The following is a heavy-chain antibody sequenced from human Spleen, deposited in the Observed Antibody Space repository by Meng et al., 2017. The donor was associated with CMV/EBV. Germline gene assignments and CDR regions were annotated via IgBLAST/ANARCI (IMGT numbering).Heavy chain of an antibody. V-gene: IGHV3-30-3*01. CDR1: GFIFSRYT. CDR3: ARYDHLLLNDY. J-gene: IGHJ4*02. CDR2: ISYDGSKK. Sequence: SCAASGFIFSRYTIHWVRQPPGKGLEWVAVISYDGSKKYYADSVKGRFTISRDNSKSTLYLQMNSLRAEDTAIYYCARYDHLLLNDYWGQGTLVTVSS. D-gene: IGHD2-2*01.